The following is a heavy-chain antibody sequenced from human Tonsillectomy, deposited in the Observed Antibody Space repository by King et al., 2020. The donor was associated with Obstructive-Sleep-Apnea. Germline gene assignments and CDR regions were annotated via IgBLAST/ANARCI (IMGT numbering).Heavy chain of an antibody. CDR2: IYPGDSDT. CDR3: ARRRDILTTYYDY. D-gene: IGHD3-9*01. V-gene: IGHV5-51*01. Sequence: DVQLVESGAEMKKPGESLKISCKGSGYRFTSYWIGWVRQMPGKGLEWMGIIYPGDSDTRYSPSFQGQVTISADKSISTAYLQWSSLKASDTAMYYCARRRDILTTYYDYWGQGTLVTVSS. J-gene: IGHJ4*02. CDR1: GYRFTSYW.